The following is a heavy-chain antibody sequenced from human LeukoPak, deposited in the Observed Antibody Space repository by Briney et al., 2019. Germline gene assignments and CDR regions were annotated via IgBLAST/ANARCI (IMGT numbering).Heavy chain of an antibody. CDR2: IDSNGGTT. CDR1: GFTFGTYV. D-gene: IGHD4-23*01. J-gene: IGHJ4*02. Sequence: PGGSLRLSCAASGFTFGTYVMYWVRQAPGKGLEYISAIDSNGGTTYYAKSVKGRFTISRGNSKNTLFLQMGSLRDEDRAVYYCARAYGGLFDYWGQGTLVSVSS. CDR3: ARAYGGLFDY. V-gene: IGHV3-64*01.